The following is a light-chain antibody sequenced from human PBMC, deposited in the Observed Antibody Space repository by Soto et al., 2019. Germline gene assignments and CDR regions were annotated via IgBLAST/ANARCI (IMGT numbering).Light chain of an antibody. CDR2: GAS. J-gene: IGKJ2*01. V-gene: IGKV3-20*01. Sequence: EIVLTQSPGTLSLSPGERATLSCRASQSVSSSSLAWYQQKPGQAPRLLVYGASSRATGIPDRFSRSGSGTDFTLTISRLEPEDFAVYYCQQYGGSPLVTFGQGTKLEIK. CDR1: QSVSSSS. CDR3: QQYGGSPLVT.